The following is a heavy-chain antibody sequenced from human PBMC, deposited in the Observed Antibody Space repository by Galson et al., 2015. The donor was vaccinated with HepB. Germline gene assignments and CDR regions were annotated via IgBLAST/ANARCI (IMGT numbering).Heavy chain of an antibody. J-gene: IGHJ4*02. V-gene: IGHV3-74*01. Sequence: SLRLSCAASGFIFSNNWMHWVRHAPGKGLVWLAYINTDGSSIRYADAVRGRFTISRDNAKNMVHLQLNSLRAEDAALYYCAKMGGRSDSSGYAPYFDFWGQGSLVTVSS. D-gene: IGHD3-22*01. CDR1: GFIFSNNW. CDR3: AKMGGRSDSSGYAPYFDF. CDR2: INTDGSSI.